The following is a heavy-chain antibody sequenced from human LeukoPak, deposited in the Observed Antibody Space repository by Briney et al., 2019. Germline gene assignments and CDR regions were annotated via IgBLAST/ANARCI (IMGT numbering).Heavy chain of an antibody. V-gene: IGHV4-59*01. CDR3: ARVYYYDSSGYYYSKPPWFDP. D-gene: IGHD3-22*01. CDR1: GGSISSCY. Sequence: SETLSLTCTVSGGSISSCYWSWIRQPPGKGLEWIGYIYYSGSTNYNPSLKSRVTISVDTSKNQFSLKLSSVTAADTAVYYCARVYYYDSSGYYYSKPPWFDPWGQGTLVTVSS. CDR2: IYYSGST. J-gene: IGHJ5*02.